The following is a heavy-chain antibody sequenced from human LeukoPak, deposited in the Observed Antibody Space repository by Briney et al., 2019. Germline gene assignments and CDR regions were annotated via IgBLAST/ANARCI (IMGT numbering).Heavy chain of an antibody. Sequence: SETLSLTCTVSGASIGFYNWTWFGQPPGRGLESMANIYYSGGTNYKSSLKSRVTISMDTSKNQFSLKLTSVTAADTAIYYCARGQGYGLLNALDDWGQGTLVTVSS. V-gene: IGHV4-59*01. CDR2: IYYSGGT. CDR1: GASIGFYN. D-gene: IGHD5-18*01. J-gene: IGHJ4*02. CDR3: ARGQGYGLLNALDD.